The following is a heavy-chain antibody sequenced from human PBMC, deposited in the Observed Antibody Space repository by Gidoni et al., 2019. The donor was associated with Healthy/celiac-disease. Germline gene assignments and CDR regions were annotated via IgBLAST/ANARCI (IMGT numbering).Heavy chain of an antibody. Sequence: VQLQESGPGLVKPSDTLSLTCAVSGYSISSGYYWGWIRQPPGKGLEWIGSIYHSGSTYYNPSLKSRVTISVDTSKNQFSLKLSSVTAADTAVYYCARGGSLGVVTYFDYWGQGTLVTVSS. D-gene: IGHD3-3*01. CDR2: IYHSGST. CDR3: ARGGSLGVVTYFDY. J-gene: IGHJ4*02. V-gene: IGHV4-38-2*01. CDR1: GYSISSGYY.